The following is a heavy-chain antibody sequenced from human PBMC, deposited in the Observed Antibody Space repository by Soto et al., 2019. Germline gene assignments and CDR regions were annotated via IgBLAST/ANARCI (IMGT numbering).Heavy chain of an antibody. V-gene: IGHV1-2*02. CDR3: GSPRSGPSPDVGH. D-gene: IGHD2-15*01. Sequence: VKVSCKASVFSVDTTYCIHWVRRAPGQGLEWMGSINPNSGDTNYAQNFQGRVTMTRDTSISTAYMEVSSLTSDDTAVYYCGSPRSGPSPDVGHWGHGTVVTVSS. J-gene: IGHJ4*01. CDR2: INPNSGDT. CDR1: VFSVDTTYC.